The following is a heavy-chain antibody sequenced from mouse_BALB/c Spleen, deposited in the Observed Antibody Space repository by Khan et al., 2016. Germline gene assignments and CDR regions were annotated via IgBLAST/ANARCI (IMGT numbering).Heavy chain of an antibody. V-gene: IGHV1-9*01. J-gene: IGHJ2*01. CDR1: GYTFSSYW. CDR2: ILPGSGST. Sequence: QVQLQQSGAELMKPGASVKISCKATGYTFSSYWIEWVKQRPGHGLEWIGEILPGSGSTNYNEKFRGKATFTAATSSNTDYMQLSSLTSEDSAVHYCARTDRRGYCDYWGQGTTLTVSS. CDR3: ARTDRRGYCDY.